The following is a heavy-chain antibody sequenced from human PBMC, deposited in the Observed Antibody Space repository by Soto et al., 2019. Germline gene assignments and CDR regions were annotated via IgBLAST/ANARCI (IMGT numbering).Heavy chain of an antibody. CDR3: ARDTGDGTLDF. CDR2: INAGYGNT. J-gene: IGHJ4*02. CDR1: GYTFSSYA. Sequence: QVHLVQSGAEVRKPGASVKVSCKASGYTFSSYAMHWVRQAPGQRLEWMGWINAGYGNTKSSQKFQDRVTISRDTSASTAYMELTSLRSEDTAVYYCARDTGDGTLDFWGQGTLVAVSS. D-gene: IGHD7-27*01. V-gene: IGHV1-3*01.